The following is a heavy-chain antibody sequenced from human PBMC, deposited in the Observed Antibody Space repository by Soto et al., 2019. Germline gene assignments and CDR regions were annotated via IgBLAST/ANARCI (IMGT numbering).Heavy chain of an antibody. J-gene: IGHJ6*02. D-gene: IGHD2-2*02. CDR1: GFTFSDYY. CDR2: ISWNSGSI. CDR3: AKDAGSGTAAICGYYYYYYGMDV. Sequence: GGSLRLSCAASGFTFSDYYMTWLRQAPGKGPEWVSGISWNSGSIGYADSVKGRFTISRDNAKNSLYLQMNSLRAEDTALYYCAKDAGSGTAAICGYYYYYYGMDVWGQGTTVTVSS. V-gene: IGHV3-9*01.